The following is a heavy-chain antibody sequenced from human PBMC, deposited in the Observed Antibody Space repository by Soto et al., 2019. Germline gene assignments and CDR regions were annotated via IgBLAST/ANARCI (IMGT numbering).Heavy chain of an antibody. D-gene: IGHD3-9*01. CDR3: AREPGDFDWSYYTNAFDI. CDR1: GFTFSSYS. CDR2: ISSSSSTI. J-gene: IGHJ3*02. Sequence: GGSLRLSCAASGFTFSSYSMNWVRQAPGKGLEWVSYISSSSSTINYADSVKGRFTISRDNAKNQLYLQMNSLGAEDTAVYYCAREPGDFDWSYYTNAFDIWGQGTMVTVSS. V-gene: IGHV3-48*01.